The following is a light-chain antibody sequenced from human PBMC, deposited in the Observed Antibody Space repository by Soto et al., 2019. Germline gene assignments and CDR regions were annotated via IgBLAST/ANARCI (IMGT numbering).Light chain of an antibody. CDR3: QKRYNWPPKYT. CDR2: DAS. Sequence: EIVLTQSPATLSLSPGERATLSCRDSQSLTSYFAWYQQKPGQAPRLLIYDASNRATGIPARFSGSGSGTDFTLPISSLEPEDFAVYYCQKRYNWPPKYTFGQGTKLEIK. CDR1: QSLTSY. J-gene: IGKJ2*01. V-gene: IGKV3-11*01.